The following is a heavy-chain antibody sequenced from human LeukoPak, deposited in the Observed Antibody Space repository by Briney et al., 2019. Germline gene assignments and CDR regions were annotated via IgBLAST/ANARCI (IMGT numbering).Heavy chain of an antibody. D-gene: IGHD6-13*01. Sequence: SVKVSCKASGGTFSSYAISWVRQAPGQGLEWMGGIIPIFGTANYAQRFQGRVTITTDESTSTAYMELSSLRSEDTAVYYCAVAAAGVNYYYYYMDVWGKGTTVTVSS. CDR3: AVAAAGVNYYYYYMDV. V-gene: IGHV1-69*05. CDR2: IIPIFGTA. J-gene: IGHJ6*03. CDR1: GGTFSSYA.